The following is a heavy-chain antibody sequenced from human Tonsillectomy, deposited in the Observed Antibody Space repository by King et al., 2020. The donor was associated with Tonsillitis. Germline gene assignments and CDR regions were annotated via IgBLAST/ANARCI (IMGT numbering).Heavy chain of an antibody. CDR3: ARARLGRWTDTDDFHSYFFEF. Sequence: VQLQESGPGLVKPSETLTLTCSVSGYSISSGYFWGWLRQTPGKGLEWIGIGSFYSSVSLYYSSSLKSRVTISEDPSENQFSLRLTSVTAADTAMYYCARARLGRWTDTDDFHSYFFEFWGLGTLVIVSS. CDR2: FYSSVSL. V-gene: IGHV4-38-2*02. J-gene: IGHJ4*02. D-gene: IGHD3/OR15-3a*01. CDR1: GYSISSGYF.